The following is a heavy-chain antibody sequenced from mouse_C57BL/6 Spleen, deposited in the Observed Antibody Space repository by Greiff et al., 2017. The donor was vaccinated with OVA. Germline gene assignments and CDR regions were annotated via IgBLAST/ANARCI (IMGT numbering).Heavy chain of an antibody. CDR3: ARGAVYYAMDY. Sequence: EVKLVESGGGLVKPGGSLQLSCAASGFTFSDYGMHWVRQAPEKGLEWVAYISSGSSTIYYADTVKGRFTISRDNAKKTLFLQMTSLRSEDTAMYDCARGAVYYAMDYWGQGTSVTVSS. V-gene: IGHV5-17*01. J-gene: IGHJ4*01. CDR1: GFTFSDYG. CDR2: ISSGSSTI.